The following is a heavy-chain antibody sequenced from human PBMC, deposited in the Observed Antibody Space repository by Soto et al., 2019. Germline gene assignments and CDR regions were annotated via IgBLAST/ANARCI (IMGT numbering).Heavy chain of an antibody. CDR2: IHNSGST. D-gene: IGHD1-26*01. CDR1: GGSISSYY. Sequence: QVQLQESGPGLVKPSETLSLTCTVSGGSISSYYGSWIRQPAGKGLEWIGRIHNSGSTNYNPSLKSRITMSVDTSKNQFSLRLSSVTAADTAVYYCARVGSGSYLLDPWGQGLLVTVSS. J-gene: IGHJ5*02. CDR3: ARVGSGSYLLDP. V-gene: IGHV4-4*07.